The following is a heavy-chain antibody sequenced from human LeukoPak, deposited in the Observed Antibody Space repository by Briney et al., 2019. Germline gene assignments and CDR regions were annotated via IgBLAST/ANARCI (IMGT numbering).Heavy chain of an antibody. D-gene: IGHD3-10*01. CDR1: GFSFDDYA. J-gene: IGHJ6*02. CDR2: ISWNRETF. V-gene: IGHV3-9*01. Sequence: SLRLSCAASGFSFDDYATDSVRQSRGKCLEWVSGISWNRETFYADSGKGRFTISRDNDKDSLYLQTDSLREDDTALYYFAKSTPSTDYYGAGVIRRGADVWGQGTTVTVSS. CDR3: AKSTPSTDYYGAGVIRRGADV.